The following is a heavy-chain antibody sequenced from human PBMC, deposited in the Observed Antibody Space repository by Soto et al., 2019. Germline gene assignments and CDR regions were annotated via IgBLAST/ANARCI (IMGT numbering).Heavy chain of an antibody. CDR3: TTDLRWEMQFDY. D-gene: IGHD1-26*01. Sequence: VQMVESGGGLVKPGGSLRLSCVVSGLSFSDTWMNWVRQAPGKGLEWVGRMMTKSDGGTTDYAAPVKGRFTISRDDSKSILYLQMNSLKTEDTAVYYCTTDLRWEMQFDYWGQGTLVTVSS. CDR1: GLSFSDTW. J-gene: IGHJ4*02. V-gene: IGHV3-15*07. CDR2: MMTKSDGGTT.